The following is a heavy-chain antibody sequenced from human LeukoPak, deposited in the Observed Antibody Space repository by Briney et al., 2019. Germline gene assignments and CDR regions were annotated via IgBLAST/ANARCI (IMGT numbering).Heavy chain of an antibody. CDR1: GFTFSSYW. J-gene: IGHJ5*02. D-gene: IGHD4-17*01. CDR2: VDHGGSGT. V-gene: IGHV3-74*03. CDR3: VREVSGDPWHTCFDP. Sequence: PGGSLRLSCAASGFTFSSYWMHWVRQAPGKGLVWVSRVDHGGSGTVYADSVKGRFTISRNNAKNTLYLQMNSLRAEDTAVYYCVREVSGDPWHTCFDPWGQGTLVTVSS.